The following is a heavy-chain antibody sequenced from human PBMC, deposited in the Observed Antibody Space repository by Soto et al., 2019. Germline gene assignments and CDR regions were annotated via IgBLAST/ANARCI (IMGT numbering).Heavy chain of an antibody. Sequence: QVQLVESGGGVVQPGRSLRLSCAASGFTFSRYGMHWVRQAPDKGLEWVAVISYDGSNKYYPDSVKGRFTISRDNSKNTLYLQMNSLRAEDTAVYYCAVPPYSSSWYGFVQHWGQGTLVTVSS. D-gene: IGHD6-13*01. CDR1: GFTFSRYG. V-gene: IGHV3-30*03. CDR3: AVPPYSSSWYGFVQH. CDR2: ISYDGSNK. J-gene: IGHJ1*01.